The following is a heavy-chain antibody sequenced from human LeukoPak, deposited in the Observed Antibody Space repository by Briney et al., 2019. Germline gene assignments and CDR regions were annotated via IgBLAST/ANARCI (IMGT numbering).Heavy chain of an antibody. CDR2: IYYSGST. CDR3: ARHEYCSGGSCYLDWYFDL. V-gene: IGHV4-39*01. CDR1: GGSISSSSYY. D-gene: IGHD2-15*01. Sequence: SETLSLTCTVSGGSISSSSYYWGWIRQPPGKGLEWIGSIYYSGSTYYNPSLKSRVTISVDTSKNQFSLKLSSVTAADTAVYYCARHEYCSGGSCYLDWYFDLWGRGTLVTVFS. J-gene: IGHJ2*01.